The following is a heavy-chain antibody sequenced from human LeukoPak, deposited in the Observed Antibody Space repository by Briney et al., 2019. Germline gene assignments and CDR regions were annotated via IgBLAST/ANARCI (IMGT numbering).Heavy chain of an antibody. CDR1: GFTFSSNY. Sequence: GGSLRLSCAASGFTFSSNYMSWARQAPGKGLEWVSVIYSGGSTYYADSVKGRFTISRDNSKNTLYLQMNSLRAEDTAVYYCARESGIAAAGTGAFDIWGQGTMVTVSS. D-gene: IGHD6-13*01. CDR3: ARESGIAAAGTGAFDI. V-gene: IGHV3-53*01. J-gene: IGHJ3*02. CDR2: IYSGGST.